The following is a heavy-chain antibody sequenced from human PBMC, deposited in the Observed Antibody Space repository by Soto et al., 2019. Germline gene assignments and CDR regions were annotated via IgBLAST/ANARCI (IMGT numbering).Heavy chain of an antibody. D-gene: IGHD4-17*01. CDR1: GYTFTGYY. J-gene: IGHJ5*02. CDR2: INPNSGGT. V-gene: IGHV1-2*02. CDR3: ARATTVGWFDP. Sequence: ASVKVSCKASGYTFTGYYMHWVRQAPGQGLEWMGWINPNSGGTNYAQKFQGRVTMTRDTSISTAYMELNSLRAEDTAVYYCARATTVGWFDPWGQGTLVTVSS.